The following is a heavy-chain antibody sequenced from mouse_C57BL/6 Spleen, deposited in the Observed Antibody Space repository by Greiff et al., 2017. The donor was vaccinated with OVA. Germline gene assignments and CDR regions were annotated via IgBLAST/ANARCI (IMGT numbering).Heavy chain of an antibody. CDR3: ARWGAYYYGSDYFDY. D-gene: IGHD1-1*01. CDR1: GFTFSSYA. V-gene: IGHV5-4*01. Sequence: EVQLVESGGGLVKPGGSLKLSCAASGFTFSSYAMSWVRQTPEKRLEWVATISDGGSYTYYPDNVKGRFTISRDNAKNNLYLQMSHLKSEDTAMYYCARWGAYYYGSDYFDYWGQGTTLTVAS. CDR2: ISDGGSYT. J-gene: IGHJ2*01.